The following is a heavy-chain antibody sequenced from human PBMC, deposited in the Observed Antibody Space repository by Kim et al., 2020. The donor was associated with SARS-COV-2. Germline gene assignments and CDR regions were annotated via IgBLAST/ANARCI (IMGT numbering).Heavy chain of an antibody. CDR3: AKQTTYYDYVWGSYWDY. J-gene: IGHJ4*02. Sequence: GGSLRLSCAASGFTFSSYGMHWVRQAPGKGLEWVAVISYDGSNKYYADSVKGRFTISRDNSKNTLYLQMNSLRAEDTAVYYCAKQTTYYDYVWGSYWDYWGQGTLVTVSS. CDR1: GFTFSSYG. CDR2: ISYDGSNK. D-gene: IGHD3-16*01. V-gene: IGHV3-30*18.